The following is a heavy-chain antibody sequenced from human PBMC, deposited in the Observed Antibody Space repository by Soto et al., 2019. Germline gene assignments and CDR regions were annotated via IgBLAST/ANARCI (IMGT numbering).Heavy chain of an antibody. CDR1: GFTFSSYG. CDR2: IWYDGSNK. V-gene: IGHV3-33*01. CDR3: ARDRQGWGFDP. D-gene: IGHD1-26*01. Sequence: PGGSLRLSCAASGFTFSSYGMHWVRQAPGKGLEWVAVIWYDGSNKYYADSVKGRFTISRDNSKNTLYLQMNRLRAEDTAVYYCARDRQGWGFDPWGQGTLVTVSS. J-gene: IGHJ5*02.